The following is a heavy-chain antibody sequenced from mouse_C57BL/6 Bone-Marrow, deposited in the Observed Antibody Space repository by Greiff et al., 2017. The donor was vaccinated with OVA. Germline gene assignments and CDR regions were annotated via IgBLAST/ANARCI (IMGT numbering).Heavy chain of an antibody. V-gene: IGHV1-64*01. CDR2: IHPNSGST. CDR1: GYTFTSYW. D-gene: IGHD1-1*01. J-gene: IGHJ2*01. Sequence: QVQLQQPGAELVKPGASVKLSCKASGYTFTSYWMHWVKQRPGQGLEWIGMIHPNSGSTNYNEKFKSKATLTVDKSSSTAYIQLSSLTAEDSAVYYCARGECITKVVEGVDYWGQGTTLRVSS. CDR3: ARGECITKVVEGVDY.